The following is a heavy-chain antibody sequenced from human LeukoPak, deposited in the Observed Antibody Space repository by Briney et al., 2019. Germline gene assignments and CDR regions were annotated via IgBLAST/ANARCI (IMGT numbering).Heavy chain of an antibody. D-gene: IGHD6-13*01. CDR2: IDQDGSVR. CDR1: GFTFSSFW. CDR3: ASASSHRIAAGGDY. J-gene: IGHJ4*02. V-gene: IGHV3-7*01. Sequence: GGSLRLSCVASGFTFSSFWMSWVRQAPGKGLEFVANIDQDGSVRNYVDSVKGRFIISRDNAKNSLYLQMDSLRAEDTAVYYCASASSHRIAAGGDYWGQGTLVTVSS.